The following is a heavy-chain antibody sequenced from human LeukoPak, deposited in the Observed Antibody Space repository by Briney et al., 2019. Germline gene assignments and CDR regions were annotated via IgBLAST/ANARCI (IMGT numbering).Heavy chain of an antibody. D-gene: IGHD3-9*01. CDR2: ISADNGNT. Sequence: ASVKVSCKASGYTFTSYGISWVRQAPGQGLEWMGWISADNGNTNYAQKLKGRVTMTTDTSTSTAYMALRSLRADDTAVYYCASDNGGYDILTGLRNWGQGTLVTVSS. V-gene: IGHV1-18*01. CDR3: ASDNGGYDILTGLRN. J-gene: IGHJ4*02. CDR1: GYTFTSYG.